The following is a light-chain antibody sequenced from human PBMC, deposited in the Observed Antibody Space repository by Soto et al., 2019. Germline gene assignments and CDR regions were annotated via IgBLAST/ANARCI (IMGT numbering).Light chain of an antibody. J-gene: IGKJ4*01. Sequence: DIEMTQSPSSLSASVGDRVTITCQASQDISKYLNWYQQKVGKAPKLLIYDASNLETGVPSRFSGSGSGTDFTFTINSLQPEDIATYFCQQDDNLPLTFGRGTKLEIK. CDR2: DAS. CDR3: QQDDNLPLT. CDR1: QDISKY. V-gene: IGKV1-33*01.